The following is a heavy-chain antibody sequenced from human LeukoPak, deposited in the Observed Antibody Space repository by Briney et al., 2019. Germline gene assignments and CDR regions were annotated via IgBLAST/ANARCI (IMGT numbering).Heavy chain of an antibody. Sequence: ASVKVSCKASGYTFTSYGISWVRQAPGQGLEWMGWISAYNGNTNYAQKLQGGVTMTTDTSTSTAYMELRSLRSDDTAVYYCAAGRLNYYDSSGLFDYWGQGTLDTVSS. J-gene: IGHJ4*02. CDR1: GYTFTSYG. V-gene: IGHV1-18*01. CDR3: AAGRLNYYDSSGLFDY. D-gene: IGHD3-22*01. CDR2: ISAYNGNT.